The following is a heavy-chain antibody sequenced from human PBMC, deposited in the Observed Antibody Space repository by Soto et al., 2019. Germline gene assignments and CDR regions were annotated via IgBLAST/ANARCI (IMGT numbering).Heavy chain of an antibody. D-gene: IGHD2-15*01. CDR1: DESFSNYY. V-gene: IGHV4-34*01. CDR2: INQSGTT. Sequence: QVQLQQWGAGLLKPSETLSLTCAVYDESFSNYYWTWIRQPPGKGPEWIGEINQSGTTNYNPSLKSRVTMSVDTSKNRFSLKLSSVTAAEKAVYYCAVYCSYGGGSSCTPFDYWGQGILVTVSS. J-gene: IGHJ4*02. CDR3: AVYCSYGGGSSCTPFDY.